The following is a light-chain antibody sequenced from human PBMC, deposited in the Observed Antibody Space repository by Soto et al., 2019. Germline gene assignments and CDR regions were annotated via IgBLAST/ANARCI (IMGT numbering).Light chain of an antibody. Sequence: AIQMTQSPSSLSASVGDRVTITCRASQDIRNDLDWYQQKPGKAPKLLIYAASNLQNGVPSRFSGSGSGTDFTLTISSLQPEDFATYYCLQDYNYPWTFGQGTKVEIK. J-gene: IGKJ1*01. CDR3: LQDYNYPWT. CDR1: QDIRND. CDR2: AAS. V-gene: IGKV1-6*01.